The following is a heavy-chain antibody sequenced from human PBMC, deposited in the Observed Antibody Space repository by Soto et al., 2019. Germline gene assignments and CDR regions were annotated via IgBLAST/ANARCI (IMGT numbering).Heavy chain of an antibody. J-gene: IGHJ5*02. CDR2: MNPNSGNT. V-gene: IGHV1-8*01. CDR1: GYTFTSYD. D-gene: IGHD3-10*01. Sequence: ASVKVSCKASGYTFTSYDINWVRQATGQGLEGMGWMNPNSGNTGYAQKFQGRVTMTRNTSISTAYMQLSSLRSEDTAVYYCARGYYGSGSYNNWFDPWGQGTLVTVSS. CDR3: ARGYYGSGSYNNWFDP.